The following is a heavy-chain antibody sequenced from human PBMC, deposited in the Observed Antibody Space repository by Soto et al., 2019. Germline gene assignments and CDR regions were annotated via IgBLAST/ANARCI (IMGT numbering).Heavy chain of an antibody. J-gene: IGHJ4*02. CDR2: INPSGGST. CDR3: ARDELALDISGGYIGY. CDR1: GYTFTSYY. D-gene: IGHD3-22*01. Sequence: GASVKVSCKASGYTFTSYYMHWVRQAPGQGLEWMGMINPSGGSTSYAQKFQGRVTMTRDTSTSTVYMELSSLRSDDTALYYCARDELALDISGGYIGYWGQGTLVTVSS. V-gene: IGHV1-46*01.